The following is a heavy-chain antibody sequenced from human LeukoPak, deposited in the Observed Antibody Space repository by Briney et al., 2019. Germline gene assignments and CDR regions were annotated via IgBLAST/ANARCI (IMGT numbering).Heavy chain of an antibody. V-gene: IGHV3-30-3*01. CDR3: ARASQRYSGGWGTPPEFDY. J-gene: IGHJ4*02. Sequence: GGSLRLSCAASGFTFSSYAMHWVRQAPDKGLEWVAVISYDGSNKYYADSVKGRFTISRDNSKNTLYLQMNSLRAEDTAVYYCARASQRYSGGWGTPPEFDYWGQGTLVTVSS. D-gene: IGHD6-19*01. CDR2: ISYDGSNK. CDR1: GFTFSSYA.